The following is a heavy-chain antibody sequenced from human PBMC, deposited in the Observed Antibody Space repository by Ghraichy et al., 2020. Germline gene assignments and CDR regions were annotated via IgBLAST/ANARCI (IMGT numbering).Heavy chain of an antibody. Sequence: SETLSLTCTVSGGSISSYYWSWIRQPPGKGLEWIGYIYYSGSTNYNPSLKSRVTISVDTSKNQFSLKLSSVTAADTAVYYFARHPTRIAVAGPRNSLKPENWFDPWGQGTLVTVSS. J-gene: IGHJ5*02. CDR2: IYYSGST. CDR1: GGSISSYY. CDR3: ARHPTRIAVAGPRNSLKPENWFDP. D-gene: IGHD6-19*01. V-gene: IGHV4-59*08.